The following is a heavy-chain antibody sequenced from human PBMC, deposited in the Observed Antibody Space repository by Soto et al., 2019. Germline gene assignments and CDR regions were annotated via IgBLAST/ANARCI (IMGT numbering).Heavy chain of an antibody. CDR1: GGSFSCYY. D-gene: IGHD2-21*02. CDR2: INHSGST. CDR3: ARVGGNSYYYYGMDV. Sequence: SETLSLTCAVYGGSFSCYYWSWIRQPPGKGLEWIGEINHSGSTNYNPSLKSRVTISVDTSKNQFSLKLSSVTAADTAVYYCARVGGNSYYYYGMDVWGQGTTVTVSS. V-gene: IGHV4-34*01. J-gene: IGHJ6*02.